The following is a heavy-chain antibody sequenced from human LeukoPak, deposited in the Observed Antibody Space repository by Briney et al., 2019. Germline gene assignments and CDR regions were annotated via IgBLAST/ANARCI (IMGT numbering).Heavy chain of an antibody. J-gene: IGHJ5*02. Sequence: ASVKVSCKASGYTSTSYYMHWVRQAPGQGLEWMGIINPSGGSTSYAQKFQGRVTMTRDTSTSTVYMELSSLRSEDTAVYYCARDRAVFGSGIYVWFDPWGQGTLVSVSS. D-gene: IGHD3-10*01. CDR2: INPSGGST. V-gene: IGHV1-46*01. CDR3: ARDRAVFGSGIYVWFDP. CDR1: GYTSTSYY.